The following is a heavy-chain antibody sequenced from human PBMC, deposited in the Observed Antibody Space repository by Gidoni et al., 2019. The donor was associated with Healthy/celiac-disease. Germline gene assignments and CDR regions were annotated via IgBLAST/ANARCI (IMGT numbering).Heavy chain of an antibody. V-gene: IGHV4-39*01. D-gene: IGHD3-3*01. CDR3: ARQSGWDHYDFWSGPRTRLDY. J-gene: IGHJ4*02. CDR1: GGSISSSSYY. Sequence: QLQLQESGPGLVKPSETLSLTCTVSGGSISSSSYYWGWIRQPPGKGLEWIGSIYYSGSTYYNPSRKSRVTISVDTSKNQFSLKLSSVTAADTAVYYCARQSGWDHYDFWSGPRTRLDYWGQGTLVTVSS. CDR2: IYYSGST.